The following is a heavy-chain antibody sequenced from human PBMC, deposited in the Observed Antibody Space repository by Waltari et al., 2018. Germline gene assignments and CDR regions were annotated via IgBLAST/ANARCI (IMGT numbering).Heavy chain of an antibody. Sequence: QVQLVESGGGVVQPGGSLRLSCAASGFTFSSYGMHWVRQAPGKGLEWVALIRDDGSNKYYADAVKGRFTISRDNSKNTLYLQMNSLRAEDTAVYYCAKGGPITGTPFFDYWGQGTLVTVSS. CDR2: IRDDGSNK. CDR3: AKGGPITGTPFFDY. CDR1: GFTFSSYG. J-gene: IGHJ4*02. V-gene: IGHV3-30*02. D-gene: IGHD1-7*01.